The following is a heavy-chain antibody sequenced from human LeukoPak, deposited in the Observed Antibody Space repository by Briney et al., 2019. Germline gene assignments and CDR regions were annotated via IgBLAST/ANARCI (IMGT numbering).Heavy chain of an antibody. D-gene: IGHD3-22*01. Sequence: GASVKVSCKASGGTFSSYAISWVRQAPGQGLEWMGGIIPIFGIANYAQKFQGRVTITRDTSASTAYMELSSLRSEDTAVYYCARVPRRYYYDSSGYYYDWGQGTLVTVSS. CDR2: IIPIFGIA. V-gene: IGHV1-69*10. CDR1: GGTFSSYA. CDR3: ARVPRRYYYDSSGYYYD. J-gene: IGHJ4*02.